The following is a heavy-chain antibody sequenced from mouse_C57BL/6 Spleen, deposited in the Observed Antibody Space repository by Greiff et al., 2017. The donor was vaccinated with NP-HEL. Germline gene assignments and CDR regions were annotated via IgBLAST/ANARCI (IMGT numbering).Heavy chain of an antibody. CDR2: IHPNSGST. CDR3: ARSRYYGSSCLDY. D-gene: IGHD1-1*01. Sequence: QVQLKQSGAELVKPGASVKLSCKASGYTFTSYWMHWVKQRPGQGLEWIGMIHPNSGSTNYNEKFKSKATLTVDKSSSTAYMQLSSLTSEDSAVYYCARSRYYGSSCLDYWGQGTTLTVSS. CDR1: GYTFTSYW. J-gene: IGHJ2*01. V-gene: IGHV1-64*01.